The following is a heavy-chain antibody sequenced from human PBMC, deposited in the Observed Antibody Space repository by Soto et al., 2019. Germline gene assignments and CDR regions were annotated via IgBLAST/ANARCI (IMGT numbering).Heavy chain of an antibody. J-gene: IGHJ6*02. Sequence: QVQLVQSGAEVKKPGSSVKVSCKASGGTFSSYAINWVRQAPGQGLEWMGGIIRIFGTPDYAQRFQGRGTITAEESTSTAYMELSSLRSEDTAVYYCARQGSNEYYYYGMDVWGQGTTVTVSS. V-gene: IGHV1-69*12. CDR3: ARQGSNEYYYYGMDV. CDR2: IIRIFGTP. CDR1: GGTFSSYA. D-gene: IGHD3-10*01.